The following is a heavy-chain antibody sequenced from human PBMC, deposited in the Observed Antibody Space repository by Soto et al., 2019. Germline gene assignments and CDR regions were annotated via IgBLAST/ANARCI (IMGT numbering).Heavy chain of an antibody. Sequence: SETLSLTCTVYGGSCSGYYWSWIRQPPGKGLEWIGEINHSGSTNYNPSLKSRVTISVDTSKNQFSLKLSSVTAADTAVYYCARGSSLWLGYYYYYMDVWGKGTTVTVSS. CDR2: INHSGST. CDR3: ARGSSLWLGYYYYYMDV. D-gene: IGHD6-19*01. V-gene: IGHV4-34*01. J-gene: IGHJ6*03. CDR1: GGSCSGYY.